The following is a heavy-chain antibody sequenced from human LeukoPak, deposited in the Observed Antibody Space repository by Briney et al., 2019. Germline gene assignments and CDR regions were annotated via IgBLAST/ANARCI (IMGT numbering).Heavy chain of an antibody. CDR3: ARGVGYSYGYRY. D-gene: IGHD5-18*01. CDR2: INHSGST. CDR1: GGSFSANY. V-gene: IGHV4-34*01. Sequence: SETLSLTCAVYGGSFSANYWSWIRQPPGKGLEWIGEINHSGSTNYNPSLKSRVTISVDTSKNQFSLKLTSVTAADTAVYYCARGVGYSYGYRYWGQGTLVTVSS. J-gene: IGHJ4*02.